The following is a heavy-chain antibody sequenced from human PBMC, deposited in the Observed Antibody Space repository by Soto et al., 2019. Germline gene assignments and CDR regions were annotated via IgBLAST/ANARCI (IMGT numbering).Heavy chain of an antibody. D-gene: IGHD3-22*01. Sequence: ASVKVSCKVSGYSLTESSMHWVRQAPGKGLEWMGGFDPEDGETIYAQKFQGRVTMTEDTSTDTAYMELSSLRSEDTAVYYCATDPFYYDDTTGYYNMDVWGQGTTVTVSS. V-gene: IGHV1-24*01. CDR2: FDPEDGET. J-gene: IGHJ6*02. CDR1: GYSLTESS. CDR3: ATDPFYYDDTTGYYNMDV.